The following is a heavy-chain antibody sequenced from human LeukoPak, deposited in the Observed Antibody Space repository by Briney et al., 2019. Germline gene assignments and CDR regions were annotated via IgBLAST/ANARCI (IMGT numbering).Heavy chain of an antibody. V-gene: IGHV7-4-1*02. CDR1: GYTFTSYA. D-gene: IGHD5-12*01. CDR3: ARDYSSDIVATIGLDY. CDR2: INTNTGNP. Sequence: ASVKVSCKASGYTFTSYAMNWVRQAPGQGLEWMGWINTNTGNPTYAQGFTGRFVFSLDTSVSTAYLQISSLKAEDTAVYYCARDYSSDIVATIGLDYWGQGTLVTVSS. J-gene: IGHJ4*02.